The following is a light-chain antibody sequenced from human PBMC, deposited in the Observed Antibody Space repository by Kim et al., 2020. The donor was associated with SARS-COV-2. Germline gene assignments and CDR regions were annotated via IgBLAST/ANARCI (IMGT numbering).Light chain of an antibody. J-gene: IGKJ4*01. V-gene: IGKV1-39*01. CDR1: QSISSY. CDR2: AAS. Sequence: ASVGDRVTITCRASQSISSYLNWDQQKPGKAPKLLIYAASSLQSGVPSRFSGSGSGTDFTLTISSLQPEDFATYYCQQSYSTPLTFGGGTKVDIK. CDR3: QQSYSTPLT.